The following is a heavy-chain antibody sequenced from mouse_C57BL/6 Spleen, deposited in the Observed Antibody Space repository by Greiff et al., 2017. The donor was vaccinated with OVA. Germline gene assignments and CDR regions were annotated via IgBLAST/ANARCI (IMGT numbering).Heavy chain of an antibody. CDR2: IHPNSGST. CDR1: GYTFTSYW. J-gene: IGHJ2*01. Sequence: QVQLKQPGAELVKPGASVKLSCKASGYTFTSYWMHWVKQRPGQGLEWIGMIHPNSGSTNYNEKFKSKATLTVDKSSSTAYMQLSSLTSEDSAVYYCARDDREIYYGNYNFDYWGQGTTLTVSS. V-gene: IGHV1-64*01. D-gene: IGHD2-1*01. CDR3: ARDDREIYYGNYNFDY.